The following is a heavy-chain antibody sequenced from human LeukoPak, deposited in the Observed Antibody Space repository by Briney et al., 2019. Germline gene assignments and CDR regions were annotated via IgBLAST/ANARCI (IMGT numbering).Heavy chain of an antibody. CDR2: ISYDGSNK. CDR1: GFTFSSYA. CDR3: AREKVTMIVVAVFDY. J-gene: IGHJ4*02. V-gene: IGHV3-30-3*01. D-gene: IGHD3-22*01. Sequence: GRSLRLSCAASGFTFSSYAMHWVRQAPGKGLEWVAVISYDGSNKYYADSVKGRFTISRDNSKNTLYLQMNSLRAEDTAVYYCAREKVTMIVVAVFDYWGQGTLVTVSS.